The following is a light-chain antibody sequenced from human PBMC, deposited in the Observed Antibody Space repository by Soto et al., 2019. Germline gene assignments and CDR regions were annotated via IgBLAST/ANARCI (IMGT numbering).Light chain of an antibody. CDR2: EDS. CDR3: YSLDSRGNHVV. J-gene: IGLJ2*01. V-gene: IGLV3-10*01. Sequence: SYELTQPPSLSVSPGQTARITCSGDALPKTYAYWYQQKSGQAPMQIIYEDSARPSDIPEKFSGSSSGTMATLTSGGAQGEEEAVYYCYSLDSRGNHVVFGGGTQLTVL. CDR1: ALPKTY.